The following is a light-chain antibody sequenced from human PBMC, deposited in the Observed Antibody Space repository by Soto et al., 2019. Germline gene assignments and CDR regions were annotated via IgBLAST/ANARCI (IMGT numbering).Light chain of an antibody. Sequence: EKALTQSPVTLSLSPGERATLSCRASQSVSSNLAWYQQRPGQAPRLLIYGASTRASGVPDRFSGRGSGTEFILTISSLQSEDSAVYYCQQYDVWPALTFGGGTKVDIK. CDR3: QQYDVWPALT. V-gene: IGKV3-15*01. CDR1: QSVSSN. J-gene: IGKJ4*01. CDR2: GAS.